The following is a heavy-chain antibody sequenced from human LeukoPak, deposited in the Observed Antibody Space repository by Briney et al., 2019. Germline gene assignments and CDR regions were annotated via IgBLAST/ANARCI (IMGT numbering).Heavy chain of an antibody. CDR3: ARAPILRYFDWDYYGMDV. V-gene: IGHV3-30*02. Sequence: GGSLRLSCAASGFTFSSYGMHWVRQAPGKGLEWVAFIRYDGSNKYYADSVKGRFTISRDNSKNTLYLQMNSLRAEDTAVYYCARAPILRYFDWDYYGMDVWGQGTTVTVSS. J-gene: IGHJ6*02. CDR1: GFTFSSYG. D-gene: IGHD3-9*01. CDR2: IRYDGSNK.